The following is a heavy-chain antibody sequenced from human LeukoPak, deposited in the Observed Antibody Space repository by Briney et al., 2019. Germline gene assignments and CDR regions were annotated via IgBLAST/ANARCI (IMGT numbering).Heavy chain of an antibody. Sequence: SETLSLTCTVSGGSISSYYWSWIRQPPGKGLEWIGYIYYRGSPNYNPSLKSRVTISVATSKNQFSLKLSSVTAADTAVYYCATDLIDAFDIWGQGTMVTVSS. CDR1: GGSISSYY. CDR2: IYYRGSP. CDR3: ATDLIDAFDI. J-gene: IGHJ3*02. V-gene: IGHV4-59*01.